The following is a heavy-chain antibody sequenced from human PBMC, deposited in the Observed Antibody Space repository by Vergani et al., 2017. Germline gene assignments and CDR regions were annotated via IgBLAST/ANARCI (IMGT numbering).Heavy chain of an antibody. CDR2: VSYDDTIN. CDR1: GFTFSAYA. CDR3: TTAWGLYYLHGEYFQY. D-gene: IGHD3-10*01. V-gene: IGHV3-30*03. Sequence: QVQVVESGGGVVQPGTSLRLSCATSGFTFSAYAMHWGRQAPGKGLEWVAFVSYDDTINYYGDSVKGRFIISRDKSKNTLFLQMNSLKDEDTAVYYCTTAWGLYYLHGEYFQYWGRGTLVSVSS. J-gene: IGHJ1*01.